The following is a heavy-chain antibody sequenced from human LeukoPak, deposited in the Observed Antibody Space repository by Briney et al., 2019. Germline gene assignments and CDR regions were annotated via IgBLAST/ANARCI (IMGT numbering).Heavy chain of an antibody. J-gene: IGHJ6*02. Sequence: SQTLSLTCAISGDSVSSNSAAWNWIRQSPSRGLEWLGRTYYRSKWYNDYAESVKSRITINPDTSKNQFPPQLNSVTPEDTAVYYCAVELWENYGMDVWGQGTTVTVSS. CDR2: TYYRSKWYN. CDR1: GDSVSSNSAA. D-gene: IGHD1-26*01. V-gene: IGHV6-1*01. CDR3: AVELWENYGMDV.